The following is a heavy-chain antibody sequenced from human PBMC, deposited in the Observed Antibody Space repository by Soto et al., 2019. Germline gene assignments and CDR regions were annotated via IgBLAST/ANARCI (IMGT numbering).Heavy chain of an antibody. CDR1: GGSISSGGYY. CDR3: ARESPGVVVAAKDDAFDI. D-gene: IGHD2-15*01. CDR2: IYYSGST. V-gene: IGHV4-61*08. Sequence: PSETLSLTCTVSGGSISSGGYYWCWIRQHPGKGLEWIGYIYYSGSTYYNPSLKSRVTISVDTSKNQFSLKLSSVTAADTAVYYCARESPGVVVAAKDDAFDIWGQGTMVTVSS. J-gene: IGHJ3*02.